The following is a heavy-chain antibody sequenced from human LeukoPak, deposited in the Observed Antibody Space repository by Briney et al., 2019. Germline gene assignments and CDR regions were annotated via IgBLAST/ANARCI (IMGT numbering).Heavy chain of an antibody. V-gene: IGHV3-11*04. CDR2: ISQSGDNT. Sequence: GGSLRLSCAASGFSFSDCGMSWIRQAPGKRLEWVSFISQSGDNTYYVDSVRGRFTVSRDNAKNSLYLQMNSLRAEDTAVYYCARAYGDHDAFDIWGQGTMVTVSS. J-gene: IGHJ3*02. D-gene: IGHD4-17*01. CDR1: GFSFSDCG. CDR3: ARAYGDHDAFDI.